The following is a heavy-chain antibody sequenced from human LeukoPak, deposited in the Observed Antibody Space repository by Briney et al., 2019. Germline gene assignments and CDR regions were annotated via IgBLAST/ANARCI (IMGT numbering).Heavy chain of an antibody. V-gene: IGHV3-11*04. CDR3: ARDPAMVRGVIPN. J-gene: IGHJ4*02. D-gene: IGHD3-10*01. CDR2: ISNSGSSI. Sequence: GGSLRLSCAASGFTFSVEYMTWIRQAPGKGLEWVSYISNSGSSIFYADSVKGRFTISRDNAKNSLYLQMNSLRAEDTAVYYCARDPAMVRGVIPNWGQGTLVTVSS. CDR1: GFTFSVEY.